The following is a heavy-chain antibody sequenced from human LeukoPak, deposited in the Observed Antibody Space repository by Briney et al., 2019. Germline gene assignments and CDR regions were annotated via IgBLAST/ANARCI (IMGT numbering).Heavy chain of an antibody. CDR3: ALGGYSSSWYIDY. D-gene: IGHD6-13*01. Sequence: ASVKVSCKASGYTFTGYYLHWVRHAPGQGLEWMGWINPNSGGTNYAQKFQGRVTMTRDTSISTAHMELSRLRSDDTAVYYCALGGYSSSWYIDYWGQGTLVTVSS. J-gene: IGHJ4*02. CDR2: INPNSGGT. CDR1: GYTFTGYY. V-gene: IGHV1-2*02.